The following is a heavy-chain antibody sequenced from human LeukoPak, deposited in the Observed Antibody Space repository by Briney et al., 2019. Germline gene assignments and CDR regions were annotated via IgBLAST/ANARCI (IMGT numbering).Heavy chain of an antibody. V-gene: IGHV3-48*01. CDR2: ISSRSSMI. D-gene: IGHD6-13*01. J-gene: IGHJ3*02. Sequence: GGSLSLSCAASGFTFSSYTMLWVREAPGGGVEWGSYISSRSSMIYYADSVKGRFTICRDNAKNSRYLQINSLRAEDTAVYYCARRITGSSWSVDAFAIWGQGTMVTVSS. CDR1: GFTFSSYT. CDR3: ARRITGSSWSVDAFAI.